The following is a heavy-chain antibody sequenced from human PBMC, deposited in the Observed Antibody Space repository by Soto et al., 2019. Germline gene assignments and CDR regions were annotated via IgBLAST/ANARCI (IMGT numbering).Heavy chain of an antibody. V-gene: IGHV4-30-4*01. D-gene: IGHD6-6*01. J-gene: IGHJ6*02. CDR1: GGSISSGDYY. Sequence: SETLSLTCTVSGGSISSGDYYWSWIRQPPGKGLEWIGCIYYSGSTYYNPSLKSRVTISVDTSKNQFSLKLSSVTAADTAVYYCAREGGQLPPGRDYYYGMDVWGQGTTVTVSS. CDR3: AREGGQLPPGRDYYYGMDV. CDR2: IYYSGST.